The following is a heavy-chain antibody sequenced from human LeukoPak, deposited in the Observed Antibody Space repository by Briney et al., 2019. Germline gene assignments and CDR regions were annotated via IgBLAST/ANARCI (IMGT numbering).Heavy chain of an antibody. Sequence: GGSLRLSCAASGFTFSNYNFYWVRQAPGKGLEWVSSISSTSSYIYYADSVKGRFTISRDNAKNSLYLQMNSLRAEDTAVYYCARALWFGPVYYGMDVWGQGTTVTVSS. D-gene: IGHD3-10*01. CDR2: ISSTSSYI. CDR3: ARALWFGPVYYGMDV. CDR1: GFTFSNYN. J-gene: IGHJ6*02. V-gene: IGHV3-21*06.